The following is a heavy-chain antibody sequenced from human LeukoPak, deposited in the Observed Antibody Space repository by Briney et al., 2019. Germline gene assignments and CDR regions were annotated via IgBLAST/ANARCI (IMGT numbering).Heavy chain of an antibody. J-gene: IGHJ4*02. V-gene: IGHV3-30*04. CDR3: ARQSIPRYSSSWYYFDY. CDR2: ISYDESNK. Sequence: GRSLRLSCAASGFTFSSYAMHWVRQAPGKGLELVALISYDESNKYYADSVKGRFTISRDNSKNTLYLQMNSLRAEDTAVYYCARQSIPRYSSSWYYFDYWGQGTLVTVSS. D-gene: IGHD6-13*01. CDR1: GFTFSSYA.